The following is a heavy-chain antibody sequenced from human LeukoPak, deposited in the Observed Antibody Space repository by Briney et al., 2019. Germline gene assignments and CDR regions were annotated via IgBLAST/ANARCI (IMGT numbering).Heavy chain of an antibody. J-gene: IGHJ3*02. CDR1: GGSISSYY. V-gene: IGHV4-59*01. CDR2: IYYSGRT. CDR3: ARDTRRDYDYVWGSYRPAHAFDI. Sequence: PSETLSLTCTVSGGSISSYYWSWIRQPPGKGLEWIGYIYYSGRTNYNPSPKSRVTISVDTSKNQFSLKLSSVTAADTAVYYCARDTRRDYDYVWGSYRPAHAFDIWGQGTMVTVSS. D-gene: IGHD3-16*02.